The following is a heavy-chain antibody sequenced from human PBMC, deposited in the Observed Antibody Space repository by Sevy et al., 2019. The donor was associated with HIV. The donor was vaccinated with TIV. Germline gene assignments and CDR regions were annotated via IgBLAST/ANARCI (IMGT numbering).Heavy chain of an antibody. J-gene: IGHJ4*02. CDR1: TYSSTIYY. CDR3: AVSQFCGGDCYYFDQ. Sequence: ASVKVSCRTSTYSSTIYYMQWVRQAPGQGLEWMGLINPSGGGTSYTQKFQDRVTMTWDTSTGTVYMDLSSLRSEDMAVYYCAVSQFCGGDCYYFDQWGQGTLVTVSS. V-gene: IGHV1-46*01. D-gene: IGHD2-21*02. CDR2: INPSGGGT.